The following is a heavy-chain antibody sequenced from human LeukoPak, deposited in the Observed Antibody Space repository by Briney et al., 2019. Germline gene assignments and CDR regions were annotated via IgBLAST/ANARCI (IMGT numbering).Heavy chain of an antibody. CDR1: GFTLSKAW. J-gene: IGHJ4*02. CDR2: IKRKTDGCTT. CDR3: TTYGDYEGLADH. D-gene: IGHD4-17*01. V-gene: IGHV3-15*01. Sequence: PGGSLRLSCAASGFTLSKAWMSWVRQAGGEGLEWVGRIKRKTDGCTTDYGGAVKDRLTISTDDSKNAVYLQMNSLKTEDTAVYYCTTYGDYEGLADHWGQGTQVTVSS.